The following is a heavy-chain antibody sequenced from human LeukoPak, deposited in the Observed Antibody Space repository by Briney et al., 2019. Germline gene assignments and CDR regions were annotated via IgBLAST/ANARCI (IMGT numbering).Heavy chain of an antibody. D-gene: IGHD4-11*01. CDR2: IYTSGSS. V-gene: IGHV4-61*02. Sequence: SETLSLTCTVSGGSISSGSYYWSWIRQPAGKGLEWIGRIYTSGSSNYNPSLKSRVTISVYTSKNQFSVKLSSVTAADTAVYYCAREGTVTNWFDPWGQGTLVTVSS. CDR1: GGSISSGSYY. J-gene: IGHJ5*02. CDR3: AREGTVTNWFDP.